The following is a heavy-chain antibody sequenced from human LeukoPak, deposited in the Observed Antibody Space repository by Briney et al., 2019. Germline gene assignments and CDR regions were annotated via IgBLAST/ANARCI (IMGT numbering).Heavy chain of an antibody. V-gene: IGHV3-11*01. J-gene: IGHJ4*02. CDR1: GFTVSSNY. Sequence: GGSLRLSCAASGFTVSSNYMSWVRQAPGKGLEWVSYISSSGSTIYYADSVKGRFTISRDNAKNSLYLQMNSLRAEDTAVYYCARGWVLYDYVWGSYRTMPAGFDYWGQGTLVTVSS. CDR3: ARGWVLYDYVWGSYRTMPAGFDY. D-gene: IGHD3-16*02. CDR2: ISSSGSTI.